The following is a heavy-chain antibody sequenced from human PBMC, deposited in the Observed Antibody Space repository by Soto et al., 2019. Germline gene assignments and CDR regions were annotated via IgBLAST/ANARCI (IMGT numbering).Heavy chain of an antibody. CDR3: ARGVAGGSYSDYFDY. J-gene: IGHJ4*02. CDR2: INHSGST. CDR1: GGSFSGYY. Sequence: QVQLQQWGAGLLKPSETLSLTCAVYGGSFSGYYWSWIRRPPGKGLEWIGEINHSGSTNYNPSLKSRVTISVDTSKNQFSLKLSSVTAADTAVYYCARGVAGGSYSDYFDYWGQGTLVTVSS. V-gene: IGHV4-34*01. D-gene: IGHD1-26*01.